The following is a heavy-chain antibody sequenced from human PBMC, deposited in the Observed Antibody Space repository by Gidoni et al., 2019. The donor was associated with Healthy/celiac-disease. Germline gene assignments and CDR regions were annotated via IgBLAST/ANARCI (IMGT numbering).Heavy chain of an antibody. D-gene: IGHD5-18*01. CDR2: IYSGGST. Sequence: EVQLVETGGGLIQPGGSLRLSCAASGFTVSSNYMSWVRKAPGKGLEWVSVIYSGGSTYYADSVKGRFTISRDNSKNTLYLQMNSLRAEDTAVYYCARAEGIRGYSYGYGGYGWFDPWGQGTLVTVSS. J-gene: IGHJ5*02. V-gene: IGHV3-53*02. CDR1: GFTVSSNY. CDR3: ARAEGIRGYSYGYGGYGWFDP.